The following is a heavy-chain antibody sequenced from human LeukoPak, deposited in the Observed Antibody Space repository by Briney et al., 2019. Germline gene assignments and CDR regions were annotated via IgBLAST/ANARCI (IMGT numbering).Heavy chain of an antibody. CDR1: GFPFRRYA. V-gene: IGHV3-23*01. D-gene: IGHD3-16*01. J-gene: IGHJ5*01. CDR3: SKEGAPPMIPFGF. CDR2: ISGNGTT. Sequence: QPGGSLRLSCTASGFPFRRYAMTWVRQAPGKGLQWVSAISGNGTTFYADFVKGRFIVSRDNSKNTLYLQIDSLRTEDTATYFCSKEGAPPMIPFGFWGQGSLVVVSA.